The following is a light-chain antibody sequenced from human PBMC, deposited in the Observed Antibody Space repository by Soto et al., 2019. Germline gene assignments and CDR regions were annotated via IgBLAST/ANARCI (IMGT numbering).Light chain of an antibody. V-gene: IGKV3-20*01. J-gene: IGKJ2*01. CDR1: QSVASSY. Sequence: EIVLTQSRGTLSLSPGEGATLSCRASQSVASSYLAWYQQKPGQAPRLIIYGASNRATGTPDRFSGGGSGTDFTLTISRLEPEDFAVYYCQQYGSSSFTFGQGTKLEIK. CDR2: GAS. CDR3: QQYGSSSFT.